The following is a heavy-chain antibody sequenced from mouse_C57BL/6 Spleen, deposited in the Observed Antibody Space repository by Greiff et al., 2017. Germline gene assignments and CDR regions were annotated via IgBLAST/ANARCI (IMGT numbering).Heavy chain of an antibody. Sequence: QVQLKQSGAELVRPGTSVKVSCKASGYAFTNYLIEWVKQRPGQGLEWIGVINPGSGGTNYNEKFKGKATLTADKSSSTAYMQLSSLTSEDSAVYFCARPPNWGDYYAMDYWGQGTSVTVSS. CDR1: GYAFTNYL. CDR2: INPGSGGT. J-gene: IGHJ4*01. D-gene: IGHD4-1*01. CDR3: ARPPNWGDYYAMDY. V-gene: IGHV1-54*01.